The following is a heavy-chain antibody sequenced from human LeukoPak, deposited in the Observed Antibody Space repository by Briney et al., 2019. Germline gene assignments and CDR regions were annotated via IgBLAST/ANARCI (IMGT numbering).Heavy chain of an antibody. CDR1: GFTFSSYS. D-gene: IGHD1-1*01. Sequence: PGGSLRLSCAASGFTFSSYSMNWVRQAPGKGLEWVSSISSSSSYIYYADSVKGRFTISRDNAKNSLYLQMNSLRAEDTAVYYCARDSGTALYYMDVWGKGTTVTVSS. CDR3: ARDSGTALYYMDV. J-gene: IGHJ6*03. V-gene: IGHV3-21*01. CDR2: ISSSSSYI.